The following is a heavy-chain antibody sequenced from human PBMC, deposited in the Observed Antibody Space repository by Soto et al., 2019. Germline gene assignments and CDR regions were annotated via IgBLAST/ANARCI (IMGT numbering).Heavy chain of an antibody. V-gene: IGHV4-39*01. Sequence: SETLSLTCTVSGASITSSRYYWGWIRQPPGKGLEWIGSIYYSGSTYYNPSLKSRVTISVDTSKNQFSLKLSSVTAADTAVYYCARLKYGEDTANWGQGTIVNVS. CDR2: IYYSGST. D-gene: IGHD2-15*01. CDR1: GASITSSRYY. J-gene: IGHJ4*02. CDR3: ARLKYGEDTAN.